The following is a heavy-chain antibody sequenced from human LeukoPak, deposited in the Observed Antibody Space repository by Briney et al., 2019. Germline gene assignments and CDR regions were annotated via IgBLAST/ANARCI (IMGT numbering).Heavy chain of an antibody. J-gene: IGHJ6*03. CDR2: INPNSGGT. D-gene: IGHD2-2*01. CDR3: ARRGVVPAATLYYYYMDV. CDR1: GYTLTGYY. V-gene: IGHV1-2*02. Sequence: ASVKVSCKASGYTLTGYYMHWVCQAPGQGLEWMGWINPNSGGTNYAQKFQGRVSMTRDTSISTAYMELSRLRSDDTAVYYCARRGVVPAATLYYYYMDVWGKGTTVTVSS.